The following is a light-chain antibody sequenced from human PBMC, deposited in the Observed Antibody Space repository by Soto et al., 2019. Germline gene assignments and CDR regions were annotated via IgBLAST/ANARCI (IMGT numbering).Light chain of an antibody. CDR3: AAWDDSLNGVV. CDR1: SSNIGSNT. V-gene: IGLV1-44*01. CDR2: SNN. Sequence: QSVLTQPPSASGTPGQRVTISCSESSSNIGSNTVNWYQQLPGTAPKLLIYSNNQRPSGVPDRFSGSKSGTSASLAISGLXXXXXXXYYCAAWDDSLNGVVFGGGTKLTVL. J-gene: IGLJ2*01.